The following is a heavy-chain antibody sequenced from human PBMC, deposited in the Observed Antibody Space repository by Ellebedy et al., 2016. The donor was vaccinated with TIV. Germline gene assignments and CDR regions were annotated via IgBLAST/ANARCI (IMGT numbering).Heavy chain of an antibody. J-gene: IGHJ4*02. CDR3: ATSIAVAGTSFDY. D-gene: IGHD6-19*01. CDR2: IYPGDSDT. Sequence: GESLKISXKGSGYSFTSYWIGWVRQMPGKGLEWMGIIYPGDSDTRYSPSFQGQVTISADKSISTAYLQWSSLKASDTAMYYCATSIAVAGTSFDYWGQGTLVTVSS. V-gene: IGHV5-51*01. CDR1: GYSFTSYW.